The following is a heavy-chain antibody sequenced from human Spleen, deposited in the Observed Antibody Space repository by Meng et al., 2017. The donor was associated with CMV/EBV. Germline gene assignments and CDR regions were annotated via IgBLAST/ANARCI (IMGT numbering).Heavy chain of an antibody. V-gene: IGHV4-59*01. CDR2: IYYDGRT. D-gene: IGHD2-2*01. CDR3: ARDYCSRTSCYLIAFDV. J-gene: IGHJ3*01. Sequence: SETLSLTCTVSGGSISGYYWTWIRQPPGKGLEWIGYIYYDGRTNYNPSLKSRVTISVDTSKKQFSLDLNSVTAADTAIYYCARDYCSRTSCYLIAFDVWGQGTMVTVSS. CDR1: GGSISGYY.